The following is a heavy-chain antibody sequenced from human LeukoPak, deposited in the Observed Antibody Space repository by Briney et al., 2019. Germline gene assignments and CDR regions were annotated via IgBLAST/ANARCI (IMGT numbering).Heavy chain of an antibody. D-gene: IGHD3-22*01. CDR1: GGTFSSYA. CDR3: ARTAETIYYYDSSGYEPTFDY. J-gene: IGHJ4*01. CDR2: TIPIFGTA. V-gene: IGHV1-69*05. Sequence: AASVKVSCKASGGTFSSYAISWVRQAPGQGLEWMGGTIPIFGTANYAQKFQGRVTITTDESTSTAYMELSSLRSEDTAVYYCARTAETIYYYDSSGYEPTFDYWGQGTLVTVSS.